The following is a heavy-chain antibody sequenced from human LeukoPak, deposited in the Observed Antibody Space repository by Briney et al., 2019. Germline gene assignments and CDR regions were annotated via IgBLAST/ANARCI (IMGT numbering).Heavy chain of an antibody. D-gene: IGHD1-1*01. J-gene: IGHJ6*02. CDR3: ARQTGTVSYYYYGMDV. V-gene: IGHV4-59*08. Sequence: PSETLSLTCTVSGGSISSYYWSWIRQPPGKGLEWIGYIYYSGSTNYNPSLKSRVTISVDTSKNQFSLKLSSVTAADTAVYYCARQTGTVSYYYYGMDVWGQGTTVTVSS. CDR1: GGSISSYY. CDR2: IYYSGST.